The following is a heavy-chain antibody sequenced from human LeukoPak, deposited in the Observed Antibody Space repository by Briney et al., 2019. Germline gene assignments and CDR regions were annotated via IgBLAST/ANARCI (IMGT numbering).Heavy chain of an antibody. CDR2: IKHMRGGT. CDR1: GYTFTGYY. V-gene: IGHV1-2*02. J-gene: IGHJ4*02. D-gene: IGHD1-1*01. Sequence: ASVKVSCKASGYTFTGYYMHWVRQSPGQGREWMGGIKHMRGGTKYARKFQGRVTLTRDTSISTDYTDLSSLRSDDTAVYYCAGEFTATTSGQHYFDNWGQGTLVTVSS. CDR3: AGEFTATTSGQHYFDN.